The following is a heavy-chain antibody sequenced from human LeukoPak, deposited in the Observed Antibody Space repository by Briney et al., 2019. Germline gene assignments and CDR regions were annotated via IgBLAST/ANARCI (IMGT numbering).Heavy chain of an antibody. J-gene: IGHJ3*02. Sequence: SETLSLTCTVSGGSISSYYWSWIRQPPGTGLEWIGYIYYSGSTNYNPSLKSRVTISVDTSKNQFSLKLSSVTAADTAVYYCARGGVVPAAIRGAFDIWGQGTMVTVSS. CDR2: IYYSGST. V-gene: IGHV4-59*01. CDR1: GGSISSYY. D-gene: IGHD2-2*01. CDR3: ARGGVVPAAIRGAFDI.